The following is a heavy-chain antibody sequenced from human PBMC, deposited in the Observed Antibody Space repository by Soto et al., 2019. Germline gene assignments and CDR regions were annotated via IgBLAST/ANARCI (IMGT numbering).Heavy chain of an antibody. V-gene: IGHV1-46*03. Sequence: QVQLVQSGPEVTKPGASVRFSCKASGYINYYIHWVRQAPGQGLEWMGLISPGGDFAFYAQKFQGXXTXTXXTSTRTVYMGLNSLRSEDTAMYYCGRATMWYGGGYWGQGTLVTVSS. CDR2: ISPGGDFA. CDR1: GYINYY. J-gene: IGHJ4*02. CDR3: GRATMWYGGGY. D-gene: IGHD3-10*01.